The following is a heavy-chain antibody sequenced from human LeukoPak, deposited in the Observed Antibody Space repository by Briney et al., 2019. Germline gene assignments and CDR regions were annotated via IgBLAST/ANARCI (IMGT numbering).Heavy chain of an antibody. J-gene: IGHJ4*02. V-gene: IGHV3-23*01. CDR3: AKDLGYCSGGSCYSEGY. CDR1: GFTLSSYG. D-gene: IGHD2-15*01. Sequence: GGSLRLSCAASGFTLSSYGMNWVRQAPGKGLEWVSAISGTGDSTHYADSVKGRFTISKDNSKNMLYLQMNSLRAEDTAVYYCAKDLGYCSGGSCYSEGYWGQGTLVTVSS. CDR2: ISGTGDST.